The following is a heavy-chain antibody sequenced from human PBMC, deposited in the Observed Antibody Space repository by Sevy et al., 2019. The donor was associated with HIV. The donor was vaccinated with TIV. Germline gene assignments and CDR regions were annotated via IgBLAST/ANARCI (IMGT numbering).Heavy chain of an antibody. CDR1: GFTFSDYY. D-gene: IGHD3-22*01. Sequence: GGSLRLSCAASGFTFSDYYMSWIRQAPGKGLEWISYISRRGSTIYYADSVKGRFTISRDNAKSSLYLQMNSLRAEDTAVYFCARENTMIEEPGWFYPWGQGTLVTVSS. J-gene: IGHJ5*02. V-gene: IGHV3-11*01. CDR3: ARENTMIEEPGWFYP. CDR2: ISRRGSTI.